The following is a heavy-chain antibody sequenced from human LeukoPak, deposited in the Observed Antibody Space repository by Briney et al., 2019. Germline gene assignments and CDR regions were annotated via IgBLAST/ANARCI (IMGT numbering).Heavy chain of an antibody. Sequence: SETLSLTCTVSGGSISSYYWSWIRQPPGKGLEWIGYIYYSGSTNYNPSLKSRVTMSVDTSKNQFSLKLRSVTAADTAVYYCARHVVQHDYWGQGTLVTVSS. J-gene: IGHJ4*02. V-gene: IGHV4-59*08. CDR1: GGSISSYY. D-gene: IGHD1-1*01. CDR3: ARHVVQHDY. CDR2: IYYSGST.